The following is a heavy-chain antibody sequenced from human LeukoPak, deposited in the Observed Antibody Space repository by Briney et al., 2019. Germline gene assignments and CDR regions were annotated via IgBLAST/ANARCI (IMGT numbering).Heavy chain of an antibody. CDR2: IRTTAEGAKYA. Sequence: GGSLRLSCATSGFSFTDYPMNWVRQAPGKGLEWISNIRTTAEGAKYAYYADSVKGRVTISRDDGKNTLYLHMNSLRDDDTAVYYCATDQRYAFDYWGQGILVTVSS. V-gene: IGHV3-48*02. J-gene: IGHJ4*02. CDR3: ATDQRYAFDY. D-gene: IGHD3-9*01. CDR1: GFSFTDYP.